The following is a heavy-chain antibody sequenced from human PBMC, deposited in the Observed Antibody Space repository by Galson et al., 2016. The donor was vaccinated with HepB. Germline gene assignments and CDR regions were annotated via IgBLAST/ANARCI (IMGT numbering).Heavy chain of an antibody. CDR1: GFTFDDSA. V-gene: IGHV3-9*01. D-gene: IGHD7-27*01. CDR2: IYYNSDRI. Sequence: SLRLSCAASGFTFDDSAMHWVRQTPGKGLEWVSGIYYNSDRIGYADSVRGRFTISRDNARNSLYLQMNSLEPEDSAVYYCVRDMAPGDAGVWGQGTTVTVSS. CDR3: VRDMAPGDAGV. J-gene: IGHJ6*02.